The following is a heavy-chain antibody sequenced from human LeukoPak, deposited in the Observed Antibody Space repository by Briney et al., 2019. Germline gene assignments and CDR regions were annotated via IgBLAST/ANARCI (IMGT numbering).Heavy chain of an antibody. D-gene: IGHD6-19*01. J-gene: IGHJ4*02. CDR2: ISPGGEIT. Sequence: VGSLRLSCAASGFTFSNSAMSWVRQAPGKGLEWVSGISPGGEITYYADSVKGRFTISRDNSKNTVSLQMHSLRAEDTATYYCAKDNGWLHYCHWGQGTLVTVSS. CDR3: AKDNGWLHYCH. CDR1: GFTFSNSA. V-gene: IGHV3-23*01.